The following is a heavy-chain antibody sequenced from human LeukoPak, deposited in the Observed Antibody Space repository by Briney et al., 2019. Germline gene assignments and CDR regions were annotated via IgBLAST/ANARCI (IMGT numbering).Heavy chain of an antibody. D-gene: IGHD6-13*01. V-gene: IGHV3-21*01. CDR1: GFTFSSYS. Sequence: GGSLTLSCAASGFTFSSYSMNWVRQAPGKGLEWASSISSSSSYIYYADSVKGRFTISRDNAKNSLYLQMNSLRAEDTAVYYRARCGYSSSWYFFVYYYGMDVWGQGTTVTVSS. J-gene: IGHJ6*02. CDR2: ISSSSSYI. CDR3: ARCGYSSSWYFFVYYYGMDV.